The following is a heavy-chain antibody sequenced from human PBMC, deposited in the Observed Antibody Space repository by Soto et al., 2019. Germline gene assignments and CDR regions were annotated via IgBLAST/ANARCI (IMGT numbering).Heavy chain of an antibody. D-gene: IGHD2-2*01. CDR2: IHYSGST. J-gene: IGHJ6*02. CDR3: ARARYQLLHPYYYGMDV. V-gene: IGHV4-59*02. CDR1: GGSVSSYY. Sequence: SETLSLTCTVSGGSVSSYYWSWIRQSRGKGLEWIGYIHYSGSTKSNPSLKSRVTISVDTSRNQVSLKLSFVTAADSAVYFCARARYQLLHPYYYGMDVWGQGTTVTVSS.